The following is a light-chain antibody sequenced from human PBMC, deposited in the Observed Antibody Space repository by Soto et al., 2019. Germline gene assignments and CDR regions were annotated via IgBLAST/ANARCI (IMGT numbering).Light chain of an antibody. CDR1: SSDVGSYNL. V-gene: IGLV2-23*01. CDR3: AVWDDSLYV. J-gene: IGLJ1*01. CDR2: EGS. Sequence: QSALTQPASVSGSPGQSITISCTGTSSDVGSYNLVSWYQQHPGKAPKLMIYEGSKRPSGVSNRFSGSKSGNTASLTISGLQAEDEADYYCAVWDDSLYVFGNGTKVTVL.